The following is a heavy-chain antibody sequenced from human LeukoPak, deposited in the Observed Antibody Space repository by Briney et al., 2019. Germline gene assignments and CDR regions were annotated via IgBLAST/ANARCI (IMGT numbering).Heavy chain of an antibody. J-gene: IGHJ3*02. D-gene: IGHD3-22*01. CDR3: ARDDYYYDTPSRAFDN. V-gene: IGHV4-38-2*02. CDR2: IYHSGGT. Sequence: SETLSLTCTVSGYSISSGYYWGWIQQPPGRGLEWIGSIYHSGGTYYKPSLKSRVTISLDTSKNQFSLMPTSVTAADTAVYYCARDDYYYDTPSRAFDNWGQGTMVTVSS. CDR1: GYSISSGYY.